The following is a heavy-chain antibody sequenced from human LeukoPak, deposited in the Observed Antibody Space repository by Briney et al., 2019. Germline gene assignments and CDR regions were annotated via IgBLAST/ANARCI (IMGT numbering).Heavy chain of an antibody. CDR3: ARGTAWGYYGSGSYYY. CDR2: INHSGST. J-gene: IGHJ4*02. D-gene: IGHD3-10*01. Sequence: PSETLSLTCAVYGGSFSGYYWSWIRQPPGKGLEWIGEINHSGSTNYNPSLKSRVTISVDTSKNQFSPKLSSVTAADTAVYYCARGTAWGYYGSGSYYYWGQGTLVTVSS. V-gene: IGHV4-34*01. CDR1: GGSFSGYY.